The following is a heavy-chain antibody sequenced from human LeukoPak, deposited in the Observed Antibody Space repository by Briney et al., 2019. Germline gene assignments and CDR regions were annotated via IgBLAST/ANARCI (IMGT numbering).Heavy chain of an antibody. CDR1: GGSISSYY. V-gene: IGHV4-4*07. D-gene: IGHD3-10*01. CDR2: IYTSGST. CDR3: AREHGSGSYYSYYYGMDV. Sequence: SETLSLTCTVSGGSISSYYWSWIRQPAGKGLEWSGRIYTSGSTNYNPSLKSRVTMSVDTSNNQFSLKLSSVTAADTAVYYCAREHGSGSYYSYYYGMDVWGQGTTVTVSS. J-gene: IGHJ6*02.